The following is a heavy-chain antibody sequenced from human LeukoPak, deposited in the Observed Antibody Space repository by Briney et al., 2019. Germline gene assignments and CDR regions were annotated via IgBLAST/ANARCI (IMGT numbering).Heavy chain of an antibody. V-gene: IGHV1-3*03. CDR1: GYTFTSYV. CDR2: INAGNGNT. Sequence: ASVKVSCKASGYTFTSYVVHWVRQAPGQRLEWMGWINAGNGNTKYSQEFHGRVTITSDTSAGTAYMELSSLRSEDMAVYYCATPLYDSSGYYGAFDIWGQGTMVTVSS. CDR3: ATPLYDSSGYYGAFDI. D-gene: IGHD3-22*01. J-gene: IGHJ3*02.